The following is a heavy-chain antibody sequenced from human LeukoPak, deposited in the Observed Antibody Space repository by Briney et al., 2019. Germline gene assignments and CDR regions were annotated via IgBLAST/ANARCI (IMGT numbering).Heavy chain of an antibody. J-gene: IGHJ4*02. D-gene: IGHD3-10*01. CDR3: ARDLDGSGSYHFDY. V-gene: IGHV4-34*01. CDR2: INHSGST. CDR1: GGSFSGYY. Sequence: SETLSLTCAVYGGSFSGYYWSWIRQPPGKGLEWIGEINHSGSTNYNPSLKSRVTISVDTSKNQFSLKLSSVTAADTAVYYCARDLDGSGSYHFDYWGQGTLVTVPS.